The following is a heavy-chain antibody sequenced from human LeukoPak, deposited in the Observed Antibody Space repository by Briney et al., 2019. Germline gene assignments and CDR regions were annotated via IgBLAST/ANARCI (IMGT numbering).Heavy chain of an antibody. CDR3: AREGIAAASFIWFDP. Sequence: SETLSLTCAVSGGSISSSNWWSWVRQPPGKGLEWIGEIYHNGSTNYNPSLKSRVTISVDTSKNQFSLKLSSVTAADTAVYYCAREGIAAASFIWFDPWGQGTLVTVSS. CDR1: GGSISSSNW. D-gene: IGHD6-13*01. J-gene: IGHJ5*02. V-gene: IGHV4-4*02. CDR2: IYHNGST.